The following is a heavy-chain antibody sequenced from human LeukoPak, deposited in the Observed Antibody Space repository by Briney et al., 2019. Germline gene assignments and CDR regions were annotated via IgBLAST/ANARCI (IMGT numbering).Heavy chain of an antibody. Sequence: GGSLRLSCAASGFTFSDYAMTWVRQAPGKGLEWVSAISVSGGDTYYTDSVKGRFTISRDNSKNTLYLQMNSLRAEDTAVYYCAKSPPQDLWGQGTLVTVSS. CDR1: GFTFSDYA. CDR3: AKSPPQDL. J-gene: IGHJ5*02. CDR2: ISVSGGDT. V-gene: IGHV3-23*01.